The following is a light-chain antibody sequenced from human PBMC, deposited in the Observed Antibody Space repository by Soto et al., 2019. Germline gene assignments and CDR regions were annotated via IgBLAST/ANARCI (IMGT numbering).Light chain of an antibody. J-gene: IGKJ4*01. CDR3: QQYNSYSLT. CDR2: GAS. Sequence: DIQMTQSPSTLSASVGDRVTITCRASQSVTSRLAWYQQKPGKAPKLLIYGASYLESGVPSRFSGSGSGTEFTLTISRLQPDDFATYYCQQYNSYSLTFGGGTTVEIK. CDR1: QSVTSR. V-gene: IGKV1-5*01.